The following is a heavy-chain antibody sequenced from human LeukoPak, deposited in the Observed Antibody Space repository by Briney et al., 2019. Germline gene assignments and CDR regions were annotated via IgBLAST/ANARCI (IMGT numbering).Heavy chain of an antibody. V-gene: IGHV1-2*02. Sequence: ASVKVSCKASGYTFTGYYMHWVRQAPGQGLEWMGWINPNSGGTNYAQKFQGRVTMTRDTSISTAYMELSRLRSDDTAVYYCARLGIVGATTGAFDIWGQGTMVTVSS. CDR2: INPNSGGT. CDR1: GYTFTGYY. D-gene: IGHD1-26*01. J-gene: IGHJ3*02. CDR3: ARLGIVGATTGAFDI.